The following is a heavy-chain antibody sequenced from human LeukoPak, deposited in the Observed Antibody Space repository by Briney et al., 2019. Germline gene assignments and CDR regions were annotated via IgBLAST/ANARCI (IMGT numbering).Heavy chain of an antibody. D-gene: IGHD2-21*02. V-gene: IGHV3-7*01. Sequence: GGSLRLSCTASGFTFSSYWMSWVRQAPGKGLEWVANIKQDGSEKDYVDSVKGRFTISRDNPKNSLYLQMNSLRAEDTAVYYCARYCGGDCYGMDVWGQGTTVTVSS. CDR3: ARYCGGDCYGMDV. J-gene: IGHJ6*02. CDR1: GFTFSSYW. CDR2: IKQDGSEK.